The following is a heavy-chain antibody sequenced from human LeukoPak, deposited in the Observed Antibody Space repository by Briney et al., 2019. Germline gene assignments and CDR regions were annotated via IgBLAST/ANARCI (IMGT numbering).Heavy chain of an antibody. CDR3: AKRASPYSSSNGPTDY. Sequence: GGSLTLSCAASGFTFSSYSMNWVRQAPGKGLEWVANIKQDGSEKYYVDSVKGRFTTSRDIAKDSLYLQMNSLRAEDTAVYYCAKRASPYSSSNGPTDYWGQGTLVTVSS. V-gene: IGHV3-7*03. J-gene: IGHJ4*02. CDR1: GFTFSSYS. CDR2: IKQDGSEK. D-gene: IGHD6-13*01.